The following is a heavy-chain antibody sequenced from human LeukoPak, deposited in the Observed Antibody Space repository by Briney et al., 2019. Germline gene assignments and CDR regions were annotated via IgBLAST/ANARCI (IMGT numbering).Heavy chain of an antibody. D-gene: IGHD2-21*01. CDR2: IIPIFGTA. V-gene: IGHV1-69*05. CDR1: GGTFSSYA. J-gene: IGHJ6*03. CDR3: ARTFEPTYCTDYYYMYV. Sequence: SVKVSCKASGGTFSSYAISLVRQAPGQGLDWMGGIIPIFGTANYAQKFQGRVTITTDESTSTAYMELSSLRSEDTAVYYCARTFEPTYCTDYYYMYVCGKGTTVTVSS.